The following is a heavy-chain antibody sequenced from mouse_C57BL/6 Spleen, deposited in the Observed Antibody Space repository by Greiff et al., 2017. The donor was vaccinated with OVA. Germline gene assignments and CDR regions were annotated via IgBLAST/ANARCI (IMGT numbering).Heavy chain of an antibody. CDR3: ARPGYYGSSYVSYAMDY. D-gene: IGHD1-1*01. CDR1: GYTFTSYW. V-gene: IGHV1-64*01. J-gene: IGHJ4*01. Sequence: QVQLQLPGAELVKPGASVKLSCKASGYTFTSYWMHWVKQRPGQGLEWIGMIHPNSGSTNYNEKFKSKATLTVDKSSSTAYMQLSSLTSEDSAVYYCARPGYYGSSYVSYAMDYWGQGTSVTVSS. CDR2: IHPNSGST.